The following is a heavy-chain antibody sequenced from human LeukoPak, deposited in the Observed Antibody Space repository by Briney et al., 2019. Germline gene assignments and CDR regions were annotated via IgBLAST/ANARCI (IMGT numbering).Heavy chain of an antibody. CDR3: ARDKASLQSENWFDP. V-gene: IGHV4-59*01. CDR1: GGSISTYY. D-gene: IGHD3-10*01. CDR2: IYYSGST. Sequence: SETLSLTCTVSGGSISTYYSSWIRQPPGKGLEWDGYIYYSGSTTYHPSPKSRATISVETSQNQFSLKLSSGTAADTAVYYCARDKASLQSENWFDPWGQGTLGTVS. J-gene: IGHJ5*02.